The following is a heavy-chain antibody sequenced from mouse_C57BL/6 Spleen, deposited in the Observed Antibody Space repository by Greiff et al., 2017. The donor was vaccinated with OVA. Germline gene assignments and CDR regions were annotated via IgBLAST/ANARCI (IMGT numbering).Heavy chain of an antibody. J-gene: IGHJ4*01. CDR3: ARTYSYGGNAMDY. V-gene: IGHV14-2*01. Sequence: EVQLQQSGAELVKPGASVKLSCTASGFNIKDYYMHWVKQRTEQGLEWIGRIDPEDGETTYAPKFQGKAPITADTSSNTANLLLSSLAAVDTAVYYCARTYSYGGNAMDYWGQGTSVTVSS. CDR2: IDPEDGET. CDR1: GFNIKDYY. D-gene: IGHD1-1*01.